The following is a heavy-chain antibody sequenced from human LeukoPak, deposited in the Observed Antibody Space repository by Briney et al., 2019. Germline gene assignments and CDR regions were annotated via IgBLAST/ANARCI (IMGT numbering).Heavy chain of an antibody. J-gene: IGHJ4*02. CDR3: ARGADSSGYYSIFYFDY. CDR2: IYYSGST. CDR1: GGSISSYY. Sequence: SETLSLTCTVSGGSISSYYWNWIRQPPGKGLEWIGYIYYSGSTNYYPSLKSRVNISVDTSKNQFSLKLSSVTAADTAVYYCARGADSSGYYSIFYFDYWGQGTLVTVFS. D-gene: IGHD3-22*01. V-gene: IGHV4-59*01.